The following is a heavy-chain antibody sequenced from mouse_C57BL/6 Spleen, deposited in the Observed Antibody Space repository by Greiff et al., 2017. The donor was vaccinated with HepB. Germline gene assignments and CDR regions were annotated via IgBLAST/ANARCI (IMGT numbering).Heavy chain of an antibody. D-gene: IGHD2-4*01. Sequence: EVNVVESGGDLVKPGGSLKLSCAASGFTFSSYGMSWVRQTPDKRLEWVATISSGGSYTYYPDSVKGRFTISRDNAKNTLYLQMSSLKSEDTAMYYCARHRSTMITDGAWFAYWGQGTLVTVSA. CDR1: GFTFSSYG. CDR3: ARHRSTMITDGAWFAY. CDR2: ISSGGSYT. V-gene: IGHV5-6*01. J-gene: IGHJ3*01.